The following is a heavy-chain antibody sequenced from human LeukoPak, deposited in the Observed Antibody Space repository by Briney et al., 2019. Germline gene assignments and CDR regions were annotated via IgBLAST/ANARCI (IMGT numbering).Heavy chain of an antibody. Sequence: GGSLRLSCAASGFTFSSYSMNWVRQAPGKGLEWVSDISGGGATTFYADSVKGRFTISRDNSKNTLYLQLSSLRAEDTAVYYCAKSTGYSTTGRDFDSWGRGTLVTVSS. CDR1: GFTFSSYS. V-gene: IGHV3-23*01. CDR2: ISGGGATT. CDR3: AKSTGYSTTGRDFDS. J-gene: IGHJ4*02. D-gene: IGHD6-13*01.